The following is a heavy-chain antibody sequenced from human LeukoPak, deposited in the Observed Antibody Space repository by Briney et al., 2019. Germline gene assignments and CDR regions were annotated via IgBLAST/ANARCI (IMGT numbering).Heavy chain of an antibody. D-gene: IGHD6-19*01. CDR2: IKQDGSEK. V-gene: IGHV3-7*01. Sequence: PGGSLRPSCAASGFTFSSYWMSWVRQAPGKGLEWVANIKQDGSEKYYVDSVKGRFTISRDNAKNSLYLQMNSLRAEDTAVYYCARDQDSSSNWFDPWGQGTLVTVSS. J-gene: IGHJ5*02. CDR1: GFTFSSYW. CDR3: ARDQDSSSNWFDP.